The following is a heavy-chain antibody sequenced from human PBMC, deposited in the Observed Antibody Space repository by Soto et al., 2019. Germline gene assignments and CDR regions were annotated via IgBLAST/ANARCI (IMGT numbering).Heavy chain of an antibody. CDR3: AKASISSSWYRGYFDY. V-gene: IGHV4-31*03. J-gene: IGHJ4*02. Sequence: PSETLSLTCTVSGGSISSGGYYWSWIRQHPGKGLEWIGYIYYSGSTYYNPSLKSRVTISVDTSKNQFSLKLSSVTAADTAVYYCAKASISSSWYRGYFDYWGQGTLVTVSS. CDR1: GGSISSGGYY. CDR2: IYYSGST. D-gene: IGHD6-13*01.